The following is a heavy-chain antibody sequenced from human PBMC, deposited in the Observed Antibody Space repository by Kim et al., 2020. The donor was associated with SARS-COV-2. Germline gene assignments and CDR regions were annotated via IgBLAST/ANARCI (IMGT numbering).Heavy chain of an antibody. CDR2: IYYSGST. CDR1: GGSISSSSYY. V-gene: IGHV4-39*01. Sequence: SETLSLTCTVSGGSISSSSYYWGWIRQPPGKGLEWIGSIYYSGSTYYNPSLKSRVTISVDTSENQFSLKLSSVTAADTAVYYCARPGYYDSSGYQTDYWGQGTLVTVSS. J-gene: IGHJ4*02. CDR3: ARPGYYDSSGYQTDY. D-gene: IGHD3-22*01.